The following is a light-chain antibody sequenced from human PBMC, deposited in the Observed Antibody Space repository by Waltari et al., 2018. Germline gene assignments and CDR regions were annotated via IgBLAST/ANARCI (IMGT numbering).Light chain of an antibody. CDR3: QSYDTSLSVV. CDR2: GVN. Sequence: QSVLTQPPSVSGAPGQRVTTSCTGSGSNIGAGYDTTWYQQLPGKAPRLLIHGVNTRPVGFPDRFFGSQSGTSASLAITGLQAEDEGDYYCQSYDTSLSVVFGGGTKLTVL. CDR1: GSNIGAGYD. V-gene: IGLV1-40*01. J-gene: IGLJ2*01.